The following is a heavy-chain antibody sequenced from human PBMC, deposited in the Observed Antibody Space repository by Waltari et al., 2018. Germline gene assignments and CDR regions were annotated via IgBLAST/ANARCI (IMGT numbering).Heavy chain of an antibody. Sequence: QVQLVQSGAEVKKPGSSVKVSCKASGGTFSSYAISWVRQAPGQGLGWMGGSTPNFGTANYAQKFQGRVTIAADESTSPAYMELSSRRSEDTAVYYCARGTVEYSSSSGGGDWGQGTLVTVSS. CDR1: GGTFSSYA. V-gene: IGHV1-69*13. CDR3: ARGTVEYSSSSGGGD. CDR2: STPNFGTA. D-gene: IGHD6-6*01. J-gene: IGHJ4*02.